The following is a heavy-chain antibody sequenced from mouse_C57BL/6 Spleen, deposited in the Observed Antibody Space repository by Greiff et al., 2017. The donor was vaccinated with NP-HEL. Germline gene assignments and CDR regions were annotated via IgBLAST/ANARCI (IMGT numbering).Heavy chain of an antibody. CDR1: GYTFTSYW. Sequence: VQLQQSGAELVKPGASVKMSCKASGYTFTSYWITWVKQRPGQGLEWIGDIYPGSGSTNYNVKFKSKATLTVDTSSSTAYMQLSSLTSEDSAVYYCARYSNIYYAMDYWGQGTSVTVSS. V-gene: IGHV1-55*01. CDR2: IYPGSGST. CDR3: ARYSNIYYAMDY. D-gene: IGHD2-5*01. J-gene: IGHJ4*01.